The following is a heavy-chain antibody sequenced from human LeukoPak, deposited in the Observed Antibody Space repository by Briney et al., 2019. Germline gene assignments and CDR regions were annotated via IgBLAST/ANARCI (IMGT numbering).Heavy chain of an antibody. CDR2: INPNSGGT. Sequence: ASVKVSCKASGYTFTGYYMHWVRQAPGQGLEWMGRINPNSGGTNYAQKFQGRVTMTRDTSISTADMELSRLRSDDTAVYYCARDRSNNHYYHSNLSLRSGFDYWGQGTLVTVSS. CDR1: GYTFTGYY. V-gene: IGHV1-2*06. CDR3: ARDRSNNHYYHSNLSLRSGFDY. D-gene: IGHD3-22*01. J-gene: IGHJ4*02.